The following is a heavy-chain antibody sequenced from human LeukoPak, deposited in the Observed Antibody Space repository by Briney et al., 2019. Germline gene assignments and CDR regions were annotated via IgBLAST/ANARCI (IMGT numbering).Heavy chain of an antibody. D-gene: IGHD4-11*01. CDR1: GYTFTSYG. V-gene: IGHV1-2*02. CDR3: ARGGLPIYYYYMDA. Sequence: ASVKVSCKASGYTFTSYGISWVRQAPGQGLEWMGWINPNSGGTNYAQKFQGRVTMTRDTSISTAYMDLSRLRSDDTAVYFCARGGLPIYYYYMDAWGKGTTVTVSS. CDR2: INPNSGGT. J-gene: IGHJ6*03.